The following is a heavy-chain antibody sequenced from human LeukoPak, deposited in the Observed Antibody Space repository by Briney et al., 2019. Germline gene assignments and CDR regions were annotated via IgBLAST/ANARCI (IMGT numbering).Heavy chain of an antibody. Sequence: GGSLRLSCAASGFTFSSYAMSWVRQAPGKGLGWVSGISGAGGSTYYADSVKGRFTISRDNSKDTLYLQMNSLRAEDTAVYYCAKQASSHLEAYFDYWGQGTLVTVSS. CDR3: AKQASSHLEAYFDY. CDR2: ISGAGGST. J-gene: IGHJ4*02. D-gene: IGHD6-13*01. CDR1: GFTFSSYA. V-gene: IGHV3-23*01.